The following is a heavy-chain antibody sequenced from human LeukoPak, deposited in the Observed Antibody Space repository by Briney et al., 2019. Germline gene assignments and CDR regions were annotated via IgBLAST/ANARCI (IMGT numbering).Heavy chain of an antibody. CDR3: AKLIGADAFDF. V-gene: IGHV3-33*06. J-gene: IGHJ3*01. D-gene: IGHD7-27*01. CDR1: GFRFSTYG. CDR2: IWYDGSNK. Sequence: QTGGSLRLSCAASGFRFSTYGMHWVRQAPGKGLEWVAVIWYDGSNKNYADSVKGRFTISRDNSKNTVYLQMSSPRVEDTAVYYCAKLIGADAFDFWGQGTIVTVSS.